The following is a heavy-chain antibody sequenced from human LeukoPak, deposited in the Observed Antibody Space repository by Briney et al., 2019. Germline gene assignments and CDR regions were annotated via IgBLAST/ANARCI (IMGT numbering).Heavy chain of an antibody. D-gene: IGHD5-18*01. CDR3: ATMGTPDY. CDR2: INHSGST. Sequence: SETLSLTRAVSGGSFSGYYWNWIRQPPGKGLEWIGEINHSGSTNYNPSLKSRVTISVDTSKNQFSLKLTSVTAADTAVYYCATMGTPDYWGQGTLVTVSS. V-gene: IGHV4-34*01. J-gene: IGHJ4*02. CDR1: GGSFSGYY.